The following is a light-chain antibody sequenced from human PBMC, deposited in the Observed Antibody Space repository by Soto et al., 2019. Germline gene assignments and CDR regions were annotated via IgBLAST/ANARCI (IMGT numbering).Light chain of an antibody. J-gene: IGLJ1*01. CDR2: ANN. CDR1: NSDIGAGYD. V-gene: IGLV1-40*01. CDR3: QSYDSSLRGV. Sequence: QSVLTQPPSVSGAPGQRVTISCTGSNSDIGAGYDVHWYQQLPGTAPKLVIYANNNRPSGVPDRFSASKSGTSASLAIIGLQADDEADYYCQSYDSSLRGVFGTGTKLTVL.